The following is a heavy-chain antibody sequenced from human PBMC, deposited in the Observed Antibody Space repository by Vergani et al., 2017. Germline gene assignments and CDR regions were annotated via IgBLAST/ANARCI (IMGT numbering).Heavy chain of an antibody. CDR1: GGSISSYY. V-gene: IGHV4-59*01. D-gene: IGHD3-22*01. CDR3: ARTLSIYYDSSGYVPDAFDI. CDR2: IYYSGCT. Sequence: VQLQESGPGLVKPSETLSLTCTVSGGSISSYYWSWIRQPPGKGLEWIGYIYYSGCTNYNPSLKSRVTISVDTSKNQFSLKLSSVTAADTAVYYCARTLSIYYDSSGYVPDAFDIWGQGTMVTVSS. J-gene: IGHJ3*02.